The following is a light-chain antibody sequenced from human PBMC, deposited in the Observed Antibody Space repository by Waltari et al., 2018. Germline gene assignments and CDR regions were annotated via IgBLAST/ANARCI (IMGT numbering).Light chain of an antibody. CDR2: KDT. V-gene: IGLV3-25*03. CDR3: QSSDSSTTYDI. CDR1: ALPKQY. Sequence: YELTQPPSVAVSPGQTARITCSGDALPKQYAYWYHQKSGRAPVLVIYKDTERPSGIPERFSGSSSGTTVTLTISGVQAEDEADYYGQSSDSSTTYDIYGGGTRLTVL. J-gene: IGLJ2*01.